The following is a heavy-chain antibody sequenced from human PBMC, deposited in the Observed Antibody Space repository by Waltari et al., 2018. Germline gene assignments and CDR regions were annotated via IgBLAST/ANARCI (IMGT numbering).Heavy chain of an antibody. CDR3: AHGAGWLFDY. CDR2: IYWDDDN. V-gene: IGHV2-5*02. CDR1: GFQLSTSAVG. Sequence: QITLKESGPTLVKPTQTLPLTCTFSGFQLSTSAVGVGWIRQPPGKALEWLVLIYWDDDNHYSPSLKSRLTITKDTSKNQVVLTMTNMDPVDTATYYCAHGAGWLFDYWGQGTLVTVSS. D-gene: IGHD6-19*01. J-gene: IGHJ4*02.